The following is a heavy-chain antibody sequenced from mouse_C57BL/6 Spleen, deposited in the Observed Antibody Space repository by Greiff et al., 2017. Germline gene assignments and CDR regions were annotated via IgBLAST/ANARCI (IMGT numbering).Heavy chain of an antibody. CDR1: GYTFTSYT. CDR3: AGGGKHDY. D-gene: IGHD1-1*01. Sequence: QVQLQQSGAELARPGASVKMSCKASGYTFTSYTMHWVKQRPGQGLEWIGYINPSSGYTKYNQKFKDKATLTADKSSSTAYMQLGSLTSEDSAVYYCAGGGKHDYWGQGTTLTVSS. J-gene: IGHJ2*01. CDR2: INPSSGYT. V-gene: IGHV1-4*01.